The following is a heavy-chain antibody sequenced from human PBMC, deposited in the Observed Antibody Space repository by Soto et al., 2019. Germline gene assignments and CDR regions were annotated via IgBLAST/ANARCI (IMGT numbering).Heavy chain of an antibody. D-gene: IGHD3-10*02. CDR1: GFDFSVYA. V-gene: IGHV3-23*01. CDR3: AKDKYQMFRDFGMNV. J-gene: IGHJ6*02. Sequence: PGGSLRLSCAASGFDFSVYAMTWVRRAPGKGLEWVSTITAGGDTFNADSVKGRFTISRDNSKNTLFLQMNSLRAEDTAVYYCAKDKYQMFRDFGMNVWGPGTTVTVYS. CDR2: ITAGGDT.